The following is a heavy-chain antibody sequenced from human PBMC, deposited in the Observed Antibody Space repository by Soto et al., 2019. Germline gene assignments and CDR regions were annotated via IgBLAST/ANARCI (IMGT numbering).Heavy chain of an antibody. J-gene: IGHJ6*02. V-gene: IGHV4-31*03. CDR3: ARGYYDILTGVYGMDV. D-gene: IGHD3-9*01. CDR1: GGSISSGGYY. Sequence: PSETLSLTCTVSGGSISSGGYYWSWIRQHPGKGLEWIGYIYYSGSTYYNPSLKSRVTISVDTSKNQFSLKLSSVTAADTAVYYCARGYYDILTGVYGMDVWGQGTKVTVSS. CDR2: IYYSGST.